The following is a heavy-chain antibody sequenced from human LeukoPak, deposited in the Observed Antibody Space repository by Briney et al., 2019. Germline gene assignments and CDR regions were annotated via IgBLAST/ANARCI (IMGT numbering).Heavy chain of an antibody. Sequence: GGSLRLSCAASGFTFSSYWLHWVRQIPGKGLVWVSRIKSDGSTIYADSVKGRFTISRDNAKNSLYLQMNSLRAEDTAVYYCARGFHRRLYDSSAYYSYWGQGTLVTVSS. CDR1: GFTFSSYW. CDR2: IKSDGST. J-gene: IGHJ4*02. CDR3: ARGFHRRLYDSSAYYSY. D-gene: IGHD3-22*01. V-gene: IGHV3-74*01.